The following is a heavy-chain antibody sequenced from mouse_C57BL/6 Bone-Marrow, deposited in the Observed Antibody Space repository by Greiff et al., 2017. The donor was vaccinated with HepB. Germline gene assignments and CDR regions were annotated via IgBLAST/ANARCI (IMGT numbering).Heavy chain of an antibody. CDR1: GYTFTSYD. D-gene: IGHD2-4*01. Sequence: VKLLESGPELVKPGASVKLSCKASGYTFTSYDINWVKQRPGQGLEWIGWIYPRDGSTKYNEKFKGKATLTVDTSSSTAYMELHSLTSEDSAVYFCARLYYDYDDYWGQGTTLTVSS. CDR2: IYPRDGST. CDR3: ARLYYDYDDY. V-gene: IGHV1-85*01. J-gene: IGHJ2*01.